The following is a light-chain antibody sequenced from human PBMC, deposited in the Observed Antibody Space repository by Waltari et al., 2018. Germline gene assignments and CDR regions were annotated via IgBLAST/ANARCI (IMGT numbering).Light chain of an antibody. Sequence: DIQMTQSPSSLSASVGDRVSITCRTSQSISIYLNWYQQKPGKAPKLLIYAASSSQSGVPSRFSGGGSGTDFTLTISSLQPEDFATYYCQQSYSTLRTFGQGTRVEIK. J-gene: IGKJ1*01. CDR2: AAS. CDR1: QSISIY. V-gene: IGKV1-39*01. CDR3: QQSYSTLRT.